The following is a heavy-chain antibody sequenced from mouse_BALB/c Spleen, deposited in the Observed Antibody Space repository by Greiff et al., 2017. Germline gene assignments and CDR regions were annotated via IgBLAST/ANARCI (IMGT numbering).Heavy chain of an antibody. CDR2: INPNNGGT. J-gene: IGHJ4*01. Sequence: VQLQQSGPELVKPGASVKIPCKASGYTFTDYNMDWVKQSHGKSLEWIGDINPNNGGTIYNQKFKGKATLTVDKSSSTAYMELRSLTSEDTAVYYCARRRPNYYGYVVDYWGQGTSGTVSS. CDR3: ARRRPNYYGYVVDY. CDR1: GYTFTDYN. D-gene: IGHD1-2*01. V-gene: IGHV1-18*01.